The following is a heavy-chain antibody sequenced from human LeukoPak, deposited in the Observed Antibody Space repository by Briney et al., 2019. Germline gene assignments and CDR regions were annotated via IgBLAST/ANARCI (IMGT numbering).Heavy chain of an antibody. J-gene: IGHJ5*02. CDR3: ARGYCSSNSCWFDP. Sequence: SETLSLTCAVYGGSFSGYYWNWIRQPPGKGLEWIGEINHSGSTNYNPSLKSRVTIPVDTSKNQFSLKLSSVTAADTAVYYCARGYCSSNSCWFDPWGQGTLVTVSS. CDR1: GGSFSGYY. D-gene: IGHD2-2*01. V-gene: IGHV4-34*01. CDR2: INHSGST.